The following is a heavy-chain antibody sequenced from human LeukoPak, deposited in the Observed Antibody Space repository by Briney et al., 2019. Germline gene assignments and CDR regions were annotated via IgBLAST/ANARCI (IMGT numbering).Heavy chain of an antibody. CDR2: ISSSSSYI. CDR1: GFTFSSYN. CDR3: ARIAAAGSHFDY. J-gene: IGHJ4*02. D-gene: IGHD6-13*01. Sequence: PGGSLRLSCAASGFTFSSYNMNWVRQAPGKGLEWVSSISSSSSYIYYADSVKGRFTISRDNAKNSLYLQMNSLRAEDTAVYYCARIAAAGSHFDYWGQGTLVTVSS. V-gene: IGHV3-21*01.